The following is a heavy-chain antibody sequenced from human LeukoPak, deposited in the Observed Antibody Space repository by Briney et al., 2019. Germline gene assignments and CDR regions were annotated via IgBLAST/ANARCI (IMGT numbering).Heavy chain of an antibody. V-gene: IGHV1-18*01. CDR1: GYTFTSYG. Sequence: ASVKVSCKASGYTFTSYGISWVRQAPGQGLEWMGWISAYNGNTNYAQKLQGRVTMTTDTSTSAAYMELRSLRSDDTAVYYCARGHYRWLQLRGYFDYWGQGTLSPSPQ. D-gene: IGHD5-24*01. CDR2: ISAYNGNT. CDR3: ARGHYRWLQLRGYFDY. J-gene: IGHJ4*02.